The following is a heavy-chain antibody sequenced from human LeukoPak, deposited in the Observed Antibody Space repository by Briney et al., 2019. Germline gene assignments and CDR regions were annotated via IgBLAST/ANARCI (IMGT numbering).Heavy chain of an antibody. CDR2: IYSGGST. CDR3: ARDPYGDYYFDY. Sequence: GGSLRLSCAASGFTVSSNYMSWVRQAPGKGLEWVSVIYSGGSTYYADSVKGRFTISRDNSKNTLYLQMNSLRAEDTAVYYCARDPYGDYYFDYWGQGTLVNGSS. CDR1: GFTVSSNY. D-gene: IGHD4-17*01. V-gene: IGHV3-53*01. J-gene: IGHJ4*02.